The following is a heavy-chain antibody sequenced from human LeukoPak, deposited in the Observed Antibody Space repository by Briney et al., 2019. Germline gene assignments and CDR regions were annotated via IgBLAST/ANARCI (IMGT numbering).Heavy chain of an antibody. Sequence: PGRSLRLSCAASGFTFSSYGMHWVRQAPGKGLEWVAVIWYDGSNKYYADSVKGRFTISRDNSKNTLYLQMNSLRAEDTAVYYCAKARGRDGYKDELDYWGQGTLVTVSS. CDR3: AKARGRDGYKDELDY. V-gene: IGHV3-33*06. J-gene: IGHJ4*02. CDR1: GFTFSSYG. D-gene: IGHD5-24*01. CDR2: IWYDGSNK.